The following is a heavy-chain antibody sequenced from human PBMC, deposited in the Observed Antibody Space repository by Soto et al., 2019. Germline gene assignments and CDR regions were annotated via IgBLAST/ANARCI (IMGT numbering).Heavy chain of an antibody. CDR3: ARAANSPSY. J-gene: IGHJ4*02. V-gene: IGHV3-23*01. D-gene: IGHD1-7*01. Sequence: EVQLLDSGGGLVQPGGSLRLSCAASGFTFSSYGMSWVRQAPGKGLEWDSAISSSGGSAYYADSVKGRFTISRDNSKNTLYLQMNSLRAEDTAVYYCARAANSPSYWGQGTLVTVSS. CDR2: ISSSGGSA. CDR1: GFTFSSYG.